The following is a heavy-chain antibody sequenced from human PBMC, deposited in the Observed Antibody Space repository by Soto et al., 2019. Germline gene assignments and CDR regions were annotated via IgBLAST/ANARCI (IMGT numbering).Heavy chain of an antibody. CDR3: ARVNARYFGMDV. Sequence: QVQLVESGGGVVQPGRSLRLSCAASGFTFSSYAMNWVRQAPGKGLEWVAVISYDGNNKYYADSVKGRFTISRDNSKNTLYLQMSSLRAEDTAVYYCARVNARYFGMDVWGQGTTVTVSS. D-gene: IGHD1-1*01. V-gene: IGHV3-30-3*01. CDR2: ISYDGNNK. CDR1: GFTFSSYA. J-gene: IGHJ6*02.